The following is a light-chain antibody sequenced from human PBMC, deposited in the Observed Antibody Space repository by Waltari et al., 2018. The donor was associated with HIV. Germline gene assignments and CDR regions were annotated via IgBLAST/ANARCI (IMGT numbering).Light chain of an antibody. CDR1: TGAVTSGHY. CDR2: DTS. V-gene: IGLV7-46*01. Sequence: QAVVTQEPSLTVSPGGTVTLTCGSSTGAVTSGHYPYWFQQKPGQAPTTLLFDTSNKHSWTPARFSVARLGGKAALTLSGAQPEDEADYYCLLSYSGASWVFGGGTKVTVL. CDR3: LLSYSGASWV. J-gene: IGLJ3*02.